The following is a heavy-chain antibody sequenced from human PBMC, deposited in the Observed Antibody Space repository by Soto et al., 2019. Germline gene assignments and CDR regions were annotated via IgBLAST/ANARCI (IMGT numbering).Heavy chain of an antibody. CDR1: GGSFSGYY. CDR3: ARAVRYSSGWYSDY. J-gene: IGHJ4*02. Sequence: SETLSLTCAVYGGSFSGYYWSWIRQPPGKGLEWIGEINHSGSTNYNPSLKSRVTISVDTPKNQFSLKLSSVTAADTAVYYCARAVRYSSGWYSDYWGQGTLVTVSS. CDR2: INHSGST. D-gene: IGHD6-19*01. V-gene: IGHV4-34*01.